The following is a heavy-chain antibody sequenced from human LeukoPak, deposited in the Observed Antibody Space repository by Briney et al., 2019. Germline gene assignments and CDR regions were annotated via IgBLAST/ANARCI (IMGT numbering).Heavy chain of an antibody. CDR2: IYSGGST. CDR1: GFTVSSNY. J-gene: IGHJ4*02. D-gene: IGHD4-17*01. CDR3: ATSTVTTYYFDY. V-gene: IGHV3-53*01. Sequence: PGGSLRLSCAASGFTVSSNYMSWVRQAPGKGLEWVSVIYSGGSTYYADSVKGRFTISRDNSKNTLYLQMNSLRAEDTAVYHCATSTVTTYYFDYWGQGTLVTVSS.